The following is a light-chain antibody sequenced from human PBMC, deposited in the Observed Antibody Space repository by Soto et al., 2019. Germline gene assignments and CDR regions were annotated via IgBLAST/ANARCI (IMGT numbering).Light chain of an antibody. CDR1: SSDIGHYDY. J-gene: IGLJ1*01. Sequence: QSVLTQPASLSGSPGQSITISCTGTSSDIGHYDYVSWYQQHPCKAPKLMIYHVTYRPSGVSNRYSGSKSGNSASLTISGLQADDEADYYCCSLTTSHTYVFGSGTKVTVL. CDR3: CSLTTSHTYV. CDR2: HVT. V-gene: IGLV2-14*03.